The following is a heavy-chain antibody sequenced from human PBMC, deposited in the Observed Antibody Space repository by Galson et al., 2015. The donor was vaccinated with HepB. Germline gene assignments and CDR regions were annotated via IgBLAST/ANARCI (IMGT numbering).Heavy chain of an antibody. CDR3: AKDPEGSGWLLDY. CDR1: GFTFSSYG. Sequence: SLRLSCAASGFTFSSYGMHWVRQAPGKGLEWVAVISYDGSNKYYADSVKGRFTISRDNSKNTLYLQMNSLRAEDTAVYYCAKDPEGSGWLLDYWGQGTLVTVSS. V-gene: IGHV3-30*18. CDR2: ISYDGSNK. D-gene: IGHD6-19*01. J-gene: IGHJ4*02.